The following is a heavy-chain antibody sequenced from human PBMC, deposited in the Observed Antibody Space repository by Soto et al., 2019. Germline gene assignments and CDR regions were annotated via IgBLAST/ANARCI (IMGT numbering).Heavy chain of an antibody. V-gene: IGHV4-39*01. CDR1: GGSISSSSYY. CDR3: ARRQGSYFDY. Sequence: SETLSLTCTVSGGSISSSSYYWGWIRQPPGKGLEWIGSIYYSGSTYYNPSLKSRVTISVDTSKNQFSLKLSSVTAADTAVYYCARRQGSYFDYWGQGTPVTVSS. J-gene: IGHJ4*02. CDR2: IYYSGST.